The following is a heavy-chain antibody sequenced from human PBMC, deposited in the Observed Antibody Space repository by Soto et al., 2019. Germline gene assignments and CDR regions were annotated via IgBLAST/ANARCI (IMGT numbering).Heavy chain of an antibody. Sequence: GGSLRLSCAASGFSLTSYAMSWVRQGPGKGLEWVAVISYDGSHKYYADSVKGRFTISRDNSKNTLYLQMNSLRAEDTAVYYCARVTARAAAGIRYGMDAWGQGTTVTVSS. D-gene: IGHD6-13*01. J-gene: IGHJ6*02. CDR1: GFSLTSYA. CDR3: ARVTARAAAGIRYGMDA. V-gene: IGHV3-30-3*01. CDR2: ISYDGSHK.